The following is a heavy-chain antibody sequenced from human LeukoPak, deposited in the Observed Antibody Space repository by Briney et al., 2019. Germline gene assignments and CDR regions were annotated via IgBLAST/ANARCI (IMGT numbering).Heavy chain of an antibody. CDR3: ARGSRGYCTNGVCTNFDY. CDR1: GYTFTGYY. Sequence: ASVKVSCKASGYTFTGYYMHWVRQAPGQGLEWMGRINPYSGGTNYAQKFQGRVTMTRDTSISTAYMELSRLRSDDTAVYYCARGSRGYCTNGVCTNFDYWGQGTLVTVSS. V-gene: IGHV1-2*06. CDR2: INPYSGGT. D-gene: IGHD2-8*01. J-gene: IGHJ4*02.